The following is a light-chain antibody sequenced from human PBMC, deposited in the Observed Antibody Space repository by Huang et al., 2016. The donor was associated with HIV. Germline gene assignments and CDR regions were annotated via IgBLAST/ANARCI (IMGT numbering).Light chain of an antibody. CDR2: DTA. Sequence: EIMMTQSPATLSVSPGGIPTLSCRASQNVRNNLAWYQQKTGQAPRLLIYDTAPRASGIPARFTGSGSVTEFTLTISGRQSEDFAIYYCQQYDNWPPGLTFGGGTKVEI. CDR3: QQYDNWPPGLT. V-gene: IGKV3D-15*01. CDR1: QNVRNN. J-gene: IGKJ4*01.